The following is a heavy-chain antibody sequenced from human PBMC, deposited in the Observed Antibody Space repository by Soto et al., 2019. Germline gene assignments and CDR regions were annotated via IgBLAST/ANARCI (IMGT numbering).Heavy chain of an antibody. D-gene: IGHD3-10*01. J-gene: IGHJ4*02. CDR2: INHSGST. CDR3: ARGGGQPAWY. CDR1: GGSFSGYY. Sequence: QVQLQQWGAGLLKPSETLSLTCAVYGGSFSGYYWSWIRQPPGKGLEWIGEINHSGSTNYNPSLKSRVTISVDTSKNPFSLKLSSVTAADTAVYYCARGGGQPAWYWGQGTLVTVSS. V-gene: IGHV4-34*01.